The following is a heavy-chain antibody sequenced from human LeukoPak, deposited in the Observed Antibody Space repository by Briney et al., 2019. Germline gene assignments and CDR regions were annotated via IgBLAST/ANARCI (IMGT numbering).Heavy chain of an antibody. CDR1: GFTFSDYY. J-gene: IGHJ4*02. CDR3: ARDPYYYDSSGYGY. CDR2: ISSSGSTI. V-gene: IGHV3-11*01. D-gene: IGHD3-22*01. Sequence: GGSLRLSCAASGFTFSDYYMSWIRQAPGEGLEWVSYISSSGSTIYYADSVKGRFTISRDNAKNTLYLQMNSLRAEETAVYYCARDPYYYDSSGYGYWGQGTLVTVSS.